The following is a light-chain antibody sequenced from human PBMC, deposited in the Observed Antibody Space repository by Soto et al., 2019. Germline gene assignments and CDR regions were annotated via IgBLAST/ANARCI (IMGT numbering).Light chain of an antibody. Sequence: QSALTQPRSVSGSPGQSVTISCTGTSSDIGAYIYVSWYQQHPGKAPKLMIYEVSNRPSGVSNRFSGSKSGNTASLTISGLQAEDEADYYCSSYTSSSLYVFGTGTKVTVL. V-gene: IGLV2-14*01. CDR1: SSDIGAYIY. CDR3: SSYTSSSLYV. J-gene: IGLJ1*01. CDR2: EVS.